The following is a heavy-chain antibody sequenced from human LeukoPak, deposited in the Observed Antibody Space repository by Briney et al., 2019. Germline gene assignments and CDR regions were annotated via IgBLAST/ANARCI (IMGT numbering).Heavy chain of an antibody. CDR3: AKDYQRGYFDP. Sequence: PGGSLRLSCAASGFTFSSYAMHWVRQAPGKGLEWVAFIRNDGTNKYYAESVKGRFTISRDNSKNTLYLQMNSLRADDTAVYYCAKDYQRGYFDPWGQGTLVTVSS. CDR2: IRNDGTNK. CDR1: GFTFSSYA. D-gene: IGHD1-1*01. J-gene: IGHJ5*02. V-gene: IGHV3-30*02.